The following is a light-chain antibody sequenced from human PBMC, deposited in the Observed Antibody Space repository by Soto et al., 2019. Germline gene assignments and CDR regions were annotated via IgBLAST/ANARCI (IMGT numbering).Light chain of an antibody. J-gene: IGKJ3*01. CDR3: QKWDRAPFT. Sequence: DFPMTQSPSSLSASVGDRVTITCRASQDIRDHLAWYLQKPGKVPQLLIHTSSPLHSGVTSRLRASGYGTAFTRTISGLQPGDVGVYFCQKWDRAPFTFGPATTV. CDR2: TSS. V-gene: IGKV1-27*01. CDR1: QDIRDH.